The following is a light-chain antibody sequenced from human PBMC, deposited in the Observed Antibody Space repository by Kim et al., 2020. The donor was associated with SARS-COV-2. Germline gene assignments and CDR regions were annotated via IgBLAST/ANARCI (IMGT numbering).Light chain of an antibody. Sequence: PGDSATLSCRVSQSVSSSYLAWYHQRPGQAPRLLIYAASTRATGIPDRFSGSGAGTDFTLTISRLEPEDLGMYFCQQYGTSPLFVFGPGTKVDIK. V-gene: IGKV3-20*01. J-gene: IGKJ3*01. CDR1: QSVSSSY. CDR3: QQYGTSPLFV. CDR2: AAS.